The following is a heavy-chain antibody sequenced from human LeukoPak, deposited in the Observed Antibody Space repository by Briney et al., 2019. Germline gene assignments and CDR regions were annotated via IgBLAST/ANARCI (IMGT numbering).Heavy chain of an antibody. Sequence: PGGSLRLSCAASGFTFSSYSMNWVRQAPEKGMEWVSSISSSSSYIYYADPVKGRFTISRDNAKNSLYLQMNSLRAEDTAVYYCARGRGVVTARTTYYFDYWGQGTLVTVSS. CDR3: ARGRGVVTARTTYYFDY. V-gene: IGHV3-21*01. D-gene: IGHD2-21*02. CDR1: GFTFSSYS. J-gene: IGHJ4*02. CDR2: ISSSSSYI.